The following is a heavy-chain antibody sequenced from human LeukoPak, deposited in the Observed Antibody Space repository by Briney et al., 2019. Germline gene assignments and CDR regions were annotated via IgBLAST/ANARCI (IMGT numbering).Heavy chain of an antibody. Sequence: GGSLRLSCAASGFTFSSYAMSWVRQAPGKGLEWVSAISGSGGSTYYADSVKGRFTISRDNSKNTLYLQMNSLRAEDTAVYYCARGTDKTTVTIRDWFFDLWGRGTLVTVSS. D-gene: IGHD4-11*01. CDR2: ISGSGGST. V-gene: IGHV3-23*01. J-gene: IGHJ2*01. CDR1: GFTFSSYA. CDR3: ARGTDKTTVTIRDWFFDL.